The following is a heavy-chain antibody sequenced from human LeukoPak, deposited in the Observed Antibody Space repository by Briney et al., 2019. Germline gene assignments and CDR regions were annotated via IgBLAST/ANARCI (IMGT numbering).Heavy chain of an antibody. D-gene: IGHD3-22*01. CDR1: GGSISGYY. CDR2: VSYSGST. V-gene: IGHV4-59*01. J-gene: IGHJ4*02. CDR3: ARRNPYDSGGYYYAFDY. Sequence: PSETLSLTCTVSGGSISGYYWSWIRQPPGKGLEWIGYVSYSGSTNYNPSLKSRVTISADTSKNQVSLKLRSVTAADTAVYYCARRNPYDSGGYYYAFDYWGQGTLVTVSS.